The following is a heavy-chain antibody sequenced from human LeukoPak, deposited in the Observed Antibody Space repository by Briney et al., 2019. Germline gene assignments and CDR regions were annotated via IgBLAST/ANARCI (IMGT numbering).Heavy chain of an antibody. CDR1: SGFISITTYH. CDR2: IYYDGNT. J-gene: IGHJ4*02. D-gene: IGHD2-2*01. V-gene: IGHV4-39*01. CDR3: ARLLGNYCSSTSCYPGGYFDY. Sequence: PSDPLSLICTVSSGFISITTYHGGWIRQPPGKGLETIGTIYYDGNTYYNPSLKSRVTISVDTSKSQFSLRLSSVTAADTAVFYCARLLGNYCSSTSCYPGGYFDYWGQGALVTVSS.